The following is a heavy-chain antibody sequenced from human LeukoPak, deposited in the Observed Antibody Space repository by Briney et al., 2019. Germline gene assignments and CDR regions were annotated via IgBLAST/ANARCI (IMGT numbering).Heavy chain of an antibody. V-gene: IGHV1-69*01. D-gene: IGHD3-3*01. J-gene: IGHJ6*03. CDR2: IIPIFGTA. Sequence: SVKVSCKASGGTFSSYAISWVRQAPGQGLEWIGGIIPIFGTANYAQKFQGRVTITADESTSTAYMELSSLRSEDTAVYYCARGLGTIFGVVTNMDVWGKGTTVTVSS. CDR3: ARGLGTIFGVVTNMDV. CDR1: GGTFSSYA.